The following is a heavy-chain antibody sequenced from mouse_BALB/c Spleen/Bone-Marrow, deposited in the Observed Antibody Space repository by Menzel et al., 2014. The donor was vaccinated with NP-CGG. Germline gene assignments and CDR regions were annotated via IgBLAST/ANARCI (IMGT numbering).Heavy chain of an antibody. D-gene: IGHD4-1*01. J-gene: IGHJ2*01. V-gene: IGHV5-17*02. CDR2: ISSGSSTI. CDR1: GFTFSSFG. Sequence: EVMLVESGGGLVQPGGSRKLSCAASGFTFSSFGMHWVRQAPEKGLEWVAYISSGSSTIFYADTVKGRLTVSRDNPKNTLFLQMTSLRSEDTAMYFCTRGGNWDDFDSWGQGTTLTVSS. CDR3: TRGGNWDDFDS.